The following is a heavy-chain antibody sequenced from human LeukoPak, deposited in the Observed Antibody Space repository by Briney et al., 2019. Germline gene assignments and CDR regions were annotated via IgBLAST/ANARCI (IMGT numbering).Heavy chain of an antibody. D-gene: IGHD6-19*01. CDR3: AKARSGWCPLDY. CDR2: ISGSGGST. V-gene: IGHV3-23*01. J-gene: IGHJ4*02. CDR1: GFIFSSYA. Sequence: GGSLRLSCAASGFIFSSYALTWVRQAPGKGLEWVSTISGSGGSTYYADSVKGRFTISRDNSKNTLYLQMYSLRAEDTAVYYCAKARSGWCPLDYWGQGTLVTVSS.